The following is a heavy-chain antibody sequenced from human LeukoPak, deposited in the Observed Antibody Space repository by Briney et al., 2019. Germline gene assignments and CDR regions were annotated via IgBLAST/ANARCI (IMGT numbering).Heavy chain of an antibody. CDR1: GFTFSTYP. CDR3: ARDRCTNGVCYSDY. D-gene: IGHD2-8*01. Sequence: GGSLRLSCAASGFTFSTYPMNWARQAPGKGLEWVAVIWYDGTNKYYADSVKGRFTISRDNSKNTLYPQMNSLRAEDTAVYYCARDRCTNGVCYSDYWGQGTLVTVSS. J-gene: IGHJ4*02. CDR2: IWYDGTNK. V-gene: IGHV3-33*08.